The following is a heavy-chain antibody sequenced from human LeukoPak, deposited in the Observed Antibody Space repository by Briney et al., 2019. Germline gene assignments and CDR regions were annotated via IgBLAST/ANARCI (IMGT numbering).Heavy chain of an antibody. CDR2: ISGSGGST. Sequence: GGSLRLSCAASGFTFSSYAMSWVRQAPGKGLEWVSAISGSGGSTYYADSVKGRFTISRDNSKNTLYLQMNSLKTEDTAVYYCTTDRAYSNARGAGDYWGQGTLVTVSS. J-gene: IGHJ4*02. CDR1: GFTFSSYA. D-gene: IGHD2-21*01. CDR3: TTDRAYSNARGAGDY. V-gene: IGHV3-23*01.